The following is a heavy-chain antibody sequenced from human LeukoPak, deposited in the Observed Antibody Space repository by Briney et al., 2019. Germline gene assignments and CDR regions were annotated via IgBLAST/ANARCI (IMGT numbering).Heavy chain of an antibody. CDR1: EYTFTSYD. CDR3: ARARLARPQYVSSGYYWAY. J-gene: IGHJ4*02. D-gene: IGHD3-22*01. Sequence: ASLKVSCKASEYTFTSYDINWVRQATGQGLEWMGWMNPPSGNTGYAQNFQGRVTMTRNAHINTAYMELSSLRFEGTAVYYCARARLARPQYVSSGYYWAYWGRGTLVTVSS. CDR2: MNPPSGNT. V-gene: IGHV1-8*01.